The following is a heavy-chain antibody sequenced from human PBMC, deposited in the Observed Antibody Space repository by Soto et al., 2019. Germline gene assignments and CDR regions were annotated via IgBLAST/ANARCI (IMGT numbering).Heavy chain of an antibody. V-gene: IGHV1-2*04. Sequence: ASVKVSCKASGYTFTGYYMHWVRQAPGQGLEWMGWINPNSGGTNYAQKFQGWVTMTRDTSISTAYMELSRLRSDDTAVYYCARGTSTVTSGWYVYWGQGTLVTVSS. D-gene: IGHD6-19*01. J-gene: IGHJ4*02. CDR1: GYTFTGYY. CDR3: ARGTSTVTSGWYVY. CDR2: INPNSGGT.